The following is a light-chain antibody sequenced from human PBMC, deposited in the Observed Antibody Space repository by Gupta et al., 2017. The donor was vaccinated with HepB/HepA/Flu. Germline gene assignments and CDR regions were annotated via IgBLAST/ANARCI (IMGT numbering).Light chain of an antibody. Sequence: QSVLTQPPSVSAAPGQKVTISCPGSNSNIGKNYVSWYQHIPGTAPRLLIYDNNKRPSGIPDRFSASKSGTSATLAITGLQTGDEADYYCGTWDSSLSGGRLFGGGTKVTVL. CDR1: NSNIGKNY. CDR2: DNN. V-gene: IGLV1-51*01. CDR3: GTWDSSLSGGRL. J-gene: IGLJ2*01.